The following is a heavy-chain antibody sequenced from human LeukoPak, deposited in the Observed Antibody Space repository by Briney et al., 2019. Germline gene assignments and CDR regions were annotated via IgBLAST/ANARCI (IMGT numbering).Heavy chain of an antibody. J-gene: IGHJ4*02. V-gene: IGHV1-46*01. Sequence: APVKVSCKASGYTFTSYYMHWVRQAPGQGLERMGIINPSGGSTSYAQKFQERVTITRDMSTSTAYMELSSLRSEDTAVYYCAAGPLLWFGEPYYFDYWGQGTLVTVSS. D-gene: IGHD3-10*01. CDR3: AAGPLLWFGEPYYFDY. CDR2: INPSGGST. CDR1: GYTFTSYY.